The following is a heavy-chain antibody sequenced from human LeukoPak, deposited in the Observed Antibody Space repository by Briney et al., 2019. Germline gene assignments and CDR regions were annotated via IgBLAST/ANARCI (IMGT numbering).Heavy chain of an antibody. CDR1: GGSISSHY. J-gene: IGHJ4*02. D-gene: IGHD6-19*01. V-gene: IGHV4-59*08. CDR2: ISYSETI. Sequence: SETLSLTCTVSGGSISSHYWNWIRQPPGKGLEWIGYISYSETINYNPSLKSRLTISIDTSKNQFSLKLRSVTAADTAVYYCAGPTSSGWHGDFDYWGQGTLVTVSS. CDR3: AGPTSSGWHGDFDY.